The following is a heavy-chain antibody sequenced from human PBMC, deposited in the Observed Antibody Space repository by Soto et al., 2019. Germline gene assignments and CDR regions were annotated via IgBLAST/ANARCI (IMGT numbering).Heavy chain of an antibody. Sequence: QVQLQQWGAGLLKPSETLSLTCAVYGGSFSGYYWSWIRQPPGKGLEWIGEINHSGSTNYNPSLKRGVTISVETSKNQFSRKLSSVPAADTAVYYWARGLRGGGVFDYWGQGTLVTVSS. V-gene: IGHV4-34*01. J-gene: IGHJ4*02. CDR1: GGSFSGYY. D-gene: IGHD3-16*01. CDR3: ARGLRGGGVFDY. CDR2: INHSGST.